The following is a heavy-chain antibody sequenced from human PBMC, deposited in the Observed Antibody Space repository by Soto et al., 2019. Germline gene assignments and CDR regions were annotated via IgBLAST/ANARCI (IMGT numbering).Heavy chain of an antibody. CDR1: GYTLSELS. J-gene: IGHJ5*02. CDR2: FDPEDGET. Sequence: QVQLVQSGAEVKKPGASVKVSCKVSGYTLSELSMHWVRQAPGKGLEWMGGFDPEDGETIYAQKFQGRITMTEVTFMDTIYMELSSLRSEDTAVYYCAASVVTPSGDWGWFDPWGQGTLVTVSS. V-gene: IGHV1-24*01. D-gene: IGHD2-21*02. CDR3: AASVVTPSGDWGWFDP.